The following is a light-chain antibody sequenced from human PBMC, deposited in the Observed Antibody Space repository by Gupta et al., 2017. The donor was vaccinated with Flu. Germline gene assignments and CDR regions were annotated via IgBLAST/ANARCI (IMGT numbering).Light chain of an antibody. CDR2: EVS. V-gene: IGLV2-23*02. CDR3: CSYAGSSSVYV. Sequence: ISLTGTSNAVGSYNLVSWYQQLPGKAPKLMIYEVSKRPSGVSNRFSGSKSGNTASLTIAGLQSEDEADYYCCSYAGSSSVYVFGTGTKVTVL. CDR1: SNAVGSYNL. J-gene: IGLJ1*01.